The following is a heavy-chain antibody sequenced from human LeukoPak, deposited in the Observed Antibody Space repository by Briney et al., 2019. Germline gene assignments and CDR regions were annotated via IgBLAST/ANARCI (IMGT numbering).Heavy chain of an antibody. J-gene: IGHJ4*02. Sequence: PGGSLRLSCTASGFTLNTYSMNSVRQAPGKGLELVSYISSDSKTIYYADSVKGRFTISRDNAKNSLYLQMDSLRAEDTAVYYCASPFDYWGQGTLVTVSS. V-gene: IGHV3-48*01. CDR1: GFTLNTYS. CDR3: ASPFDY. CDR2: ISSDSKTI.